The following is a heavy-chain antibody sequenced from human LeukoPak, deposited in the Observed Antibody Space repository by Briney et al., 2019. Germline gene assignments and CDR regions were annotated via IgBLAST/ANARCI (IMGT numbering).Heavy chain of an antibody. CDR1: GYAFTNYG. CDR2: VSGHNENT. Sequence: ASVKVSCKASGYAFTNYGIGWVRQAPGQGLEWMGWVSGHNENTNYAENLQGRVTMTTDTSTSTAYVDLRSLRSDDTAAYYCARTSESVWREFDYWGQGTLVTVSS. D-gene: IGHD5/OR15-5a*01. J-gene: IGHJ4*02. V-gene: IGHV1-18*01. CDR3: ARTSESVWREFDY.